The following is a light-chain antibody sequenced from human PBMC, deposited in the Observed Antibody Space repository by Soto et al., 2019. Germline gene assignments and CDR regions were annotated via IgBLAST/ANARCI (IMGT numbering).Light chain of an antibody. V-gene: IGKV4-1*01. CDR3: QQYYSTPWT. J-gene: IGKJ1*01. CDR1: QSVVYSSNNKNY. Sequence: DIVMTQSPDSLAVSLGERATINCKSIQSVVYSSNNKNYLAWYQQKPGHPPKLLIYGASFRPSGVPDRFSGSGSGTDFTLTISSLQAEDVAVYYCQQYYSTPWTFGQGTKVDIK. CDR2: GAS.